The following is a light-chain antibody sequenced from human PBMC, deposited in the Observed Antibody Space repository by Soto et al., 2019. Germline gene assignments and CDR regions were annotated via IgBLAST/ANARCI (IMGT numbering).Light chain of an antibody. CDR2: AAS. V-gene: IGKV1-9*01. CDR3: QQLNSYPRT. J-gene: IGKJ2*01. CDR1: QGISSY. Sequence: IQLTQSPSSLSASVGDRVTITCRASQGISSYLAWYQQKPGKAPKLLIYAASTLQSGVPSRFSGSGSGTEFTLTISSLQPEYFATSYCQQLNSYPRTFGQGTKLEIK.